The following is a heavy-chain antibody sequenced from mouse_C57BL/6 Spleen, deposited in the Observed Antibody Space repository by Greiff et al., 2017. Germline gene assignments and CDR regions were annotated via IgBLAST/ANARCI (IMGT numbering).Heavy chain of an antibody. V-gene: IGHV3-6*01. D-gene: IGHD4-1*01. CDR1: GYSITSGYY. Sequence: ESGPGLVKPSQSLSLTCSVTGYSITSGYYWNWIRQFPGNKLEWMGYISYDGSNNYNPSLKNRISITRDTSKNQFFLKLNSVTTEDTATYYCARSPLGWYFDVWGTGTTVTVSS. CDR3: ARSPLGWYFDV. J-gene: IGHJ1*03. CDR2: ISYDGSN.